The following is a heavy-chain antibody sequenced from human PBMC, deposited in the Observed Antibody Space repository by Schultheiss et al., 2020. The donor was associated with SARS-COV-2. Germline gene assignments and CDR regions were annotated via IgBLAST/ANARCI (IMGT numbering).Heavy chain of an antibody. J-gene: IGHJ2*01. CDR3: ARVTSGYQFWDFDL. CDR2: IYYSGST. CDR1: GGSISSGGYY. D-gene: IGHD2-2*01. Sequence: SQTLSLTCTVSGGSISSGGYYWSWIRQHPGKGLEWIGYIYYSGSTYYNPSLKSRVTISVDTSKNQFSLKLSSVTAADTAVYYCARVTSGYQFWDFDLWGRGTLVTVSS. V-gene: IGHV4-31*03.